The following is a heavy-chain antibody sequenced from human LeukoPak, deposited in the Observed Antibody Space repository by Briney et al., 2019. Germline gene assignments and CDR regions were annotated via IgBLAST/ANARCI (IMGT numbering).Heavy chain of an antibody. V-gene: IGHV4-34*01. CDR2: INHSGST. J-gene: IGHJ5*02. CDR1: GGSLSGYY. Sequence: SETLSLTCAVYGGSLSGYYWSWIRQPPGKGLEWIGEINHSGSTSYNPSLKSRVTIPVDTSKNQFSLKLSSVTAADTAVYYCAREKVPAAIRVTQMYNWFDPWGQGTLVTVSS. D-gene: IGHD2-2*02. CDR3: AREKVPAAIRVTQMYNWFDP.